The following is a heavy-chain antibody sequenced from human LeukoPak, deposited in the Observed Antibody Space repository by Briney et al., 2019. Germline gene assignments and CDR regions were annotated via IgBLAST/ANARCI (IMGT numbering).Heavy chain of an antibody. Sequence: SETLSLTCTVSGGSISSSSYSWGWIRQPPGKGLEWIGSIYYSGSTYYNPSLKSRVTISVDTSKNQFSLKLSSVTAADTAVYYCARGWGSGYYRQGLDYWGQGTLVTVSS. CDR2: IYYSGST. V-gene: IGHV4-39*01. D-gene: IGHD3-22*01. J-gene: IGHJ4*02. CDR3: ARGWGSGYYRQGLDY. CDR1: GGSISSSSYS.